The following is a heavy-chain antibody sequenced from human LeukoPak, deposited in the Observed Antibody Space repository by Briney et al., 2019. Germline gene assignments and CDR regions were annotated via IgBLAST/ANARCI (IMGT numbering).Heavy chain of an antibody. J-gene: IGHJ4*02. CDR3: ARDRGGYSSSWGPGTFDY. V-gene: IGHV4-34*01. D-gene: IGHD6-13*01. CDR2: INHSGST. CDR1: GGSFSGYY. Sequence: SETLSLTCAVYGGSFSGYYWSWIRQPPGKGLEWIGEINHSGSTNYNPSLKSRVTISVDTSKNQFSLKLSSVTAADTAVYYCARDRGGYSSSWGPGTFDYWGQGTLVTVSS.